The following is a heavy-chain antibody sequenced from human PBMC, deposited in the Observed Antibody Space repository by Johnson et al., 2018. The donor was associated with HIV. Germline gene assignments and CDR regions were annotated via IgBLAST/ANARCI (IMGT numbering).Heavy chain of an antibody. CDR3: ARDRGYSGSYFGAFDI. CDR2: IYSGGST. Sequence: VQLVESGGGLVQPGGSLRLSCAASGFTVSSNYMSWVRQAPGKGLEWVSVIYSGGSTYYAAFVKGRFTISRDNAKNSLYLQMNSLRAEDTAVYYCARDRGYSGSYFGAFDIWGQGTMVTVSS. CDR1: GFTVSSNY. J-gene: IGHJ3*02. D-gene: IGHD1-26*01. V-gene: IGHV3-66*01.